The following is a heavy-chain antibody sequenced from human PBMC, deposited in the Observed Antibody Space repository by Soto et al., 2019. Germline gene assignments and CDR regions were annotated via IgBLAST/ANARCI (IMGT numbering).Heavy chain of an antibody. J-gene: IGHJ5*02. CDR1: GYTFFTYD. CDR3: ARHHGPTTSENWFEP. D-gene: IGHD5-12*01. CDR2: ISTYSGDT. Sequence: QVHLVQSGVEVKTPGASVKVSCQASGYTFFTYDISWVRQAPGQGREWMGWISTYSGDTKYAQKFQDRVTMTTHTSTTTAYLELRRLRSDDTSVYYCARHHGPTTSENWFEPWCQGTLVTVSS. V-gene: IGHV1-18*01.